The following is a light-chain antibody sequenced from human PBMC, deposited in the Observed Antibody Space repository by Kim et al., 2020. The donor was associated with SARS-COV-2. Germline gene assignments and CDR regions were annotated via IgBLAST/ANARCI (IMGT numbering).Light chain of an antibody. V-gene: IGKV3-15*01. CDR2: GAA. CDR1: QSVSTK. CDR3: QQYKNWSPLT. Sequence: EIVMTQSPATLSVSPGEGATLSCRASQSVSTKLAWYQQKPGQAPRLVMFGAATRATGIPARFSGSGSGTEFTLTISSLQSEDFAVYYCQQYKNWSPLTFGGGTKLEI. J-gene: IGKJ4*01.